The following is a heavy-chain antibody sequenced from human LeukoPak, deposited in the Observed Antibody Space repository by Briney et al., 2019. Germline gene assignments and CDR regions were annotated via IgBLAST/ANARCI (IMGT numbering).Heavy chain of an antibody. CDR3: ATDGCGDYNSWFDP. CDR1: GYTLTELS. Sequence: ASVKVSCKVSGYTLTELSMHWVRQAPGKGLEWMGGFDPEDGETIYAQKFQGRVTMTEDTSTDTAYMELSSLRSEDTAVYYCATDGCGDYNSWFDPWGQGTLVTVSS. V-gene: IGHV1-24*01. J-gene: IGHJ5*02. CDR2: FDPEDGET. D-gene: IGHD4-17*01.